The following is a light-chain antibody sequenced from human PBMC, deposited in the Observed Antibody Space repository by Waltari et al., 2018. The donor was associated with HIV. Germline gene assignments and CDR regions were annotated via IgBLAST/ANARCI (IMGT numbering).Light chain of an antibody. CDR2: GAS. J-gene: IGKJ1*01. CDR1: QSVTTSY. V-gene: IGKV3-20*01. CDR3: QHYGSSRT. Sequence: EIVLTQSPGTLSLSPGERATLSCRASQSVTTSYLAWYQQKPGQAPRLLIYGASNRATGIPARFSGSGSGADFTLTISRLEPEDFAVYYCQHYGSSRTFGQGTKVEIK.